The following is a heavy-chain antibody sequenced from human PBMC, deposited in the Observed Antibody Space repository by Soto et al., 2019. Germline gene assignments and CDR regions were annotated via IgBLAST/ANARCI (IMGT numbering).Heavy chain of an antibody. CDR2: VSSTGTSP. CDR3: AKARPSGGYYYVEAFDV. Sequence: SLRLSCSASGFTFSNYAMSWVRQSPGKGLEWVSGVSSTGTSPYYAGSVQGRFTISRDNSKNMFYLQMKSLRAEDTAIYYCAKARPSGGYYYVEAFDVWGQGTMVTVSS. CDR1: GFTFSNYA. J-gene: IGHJ3*01. V-gene: IGHV3-23*01. D-gene: IGHD3-22*01.